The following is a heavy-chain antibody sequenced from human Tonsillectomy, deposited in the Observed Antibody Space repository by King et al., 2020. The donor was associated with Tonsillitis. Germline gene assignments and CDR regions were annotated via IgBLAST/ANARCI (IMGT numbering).Heavy chain of an antibody. J-gene: IGHJ4*02. CDR1: GFTFSTYW. CDR2: ISSDGTSS. D-gene: IGHD3-10*01. Sequence: VQLVESGGGLVQPGGSLRLSCAASGFTFSTYWMHWVRQTPGKGLVWVSRISSDGTSSTYADSVKGRFSVSRDNAKNTMYLQMNSLRVEDTAVYYCARDFRGTDYWGQGTLVTVSS. V-gene: IGHV3-74*03. CDR3: ARDFRGTDY.